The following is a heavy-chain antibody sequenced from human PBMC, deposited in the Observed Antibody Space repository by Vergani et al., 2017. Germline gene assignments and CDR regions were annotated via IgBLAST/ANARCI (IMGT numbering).Heavy chain of an antibody. J-gene: IGHJ3*02. V-gene: IGHV3-30*02. D-gene: IGHD3-22*01. CDR1: GFTFSSYG. CDR3: AKDQDSSGYYYSRAFDI. Sequence: QVQLVESGGGVVQPGGSLRLSCAASGFTFSSYGMHWVRQAPGKGLEWVAFIRDDGSNNYYADPVKGRFTISRDNSKDTLYLQMNSLRAEDTAVYYCAKDQDSSGYYYSRAFDIWGQGTMVTVSP. CDR2: IRDDGSNN.